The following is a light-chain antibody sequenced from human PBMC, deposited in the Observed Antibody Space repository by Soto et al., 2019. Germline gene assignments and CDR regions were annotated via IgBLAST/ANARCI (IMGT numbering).Light chain of an antibody. J-gene: IGLJ1*01. Sequence: QSALTQPRSVSGSPGQSVTISCTGTISDVGGYNYVSWYQQHPGKAPKFMIYDVSKRPSGVPDRFFATKSGNTASLTISGLQAEDEADYYCCSFAGNYTYVFGTGTKLTAL. CDR3: CSFAGNYTYV. CDR2: DVS. V-gene: IGLV2-11*01. CDR1: ISDVGGYNY.